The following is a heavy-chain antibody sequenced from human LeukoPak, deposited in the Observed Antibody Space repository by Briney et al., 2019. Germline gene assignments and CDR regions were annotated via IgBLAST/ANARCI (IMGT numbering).Heavy chain of an antibody. D-gene: IGHD3-22*01. CDR2: IYYSGST. CDR1: GGSISSYY. J-gene: IGHJ4*02. CDR3: ARGADSSGYYSIFYFDY. Sequence: SETLSLTCTVSGGSISSYYWNWIRQPPGKGLEWIGHIYYSGSTNYNPSLKSRVTISVDTSKNQFSLKLSSVTAADTAVYYCARGADSSGYYSIFYFDYWGQGTLVTVSS. V-gene: IGHV4-59*01.